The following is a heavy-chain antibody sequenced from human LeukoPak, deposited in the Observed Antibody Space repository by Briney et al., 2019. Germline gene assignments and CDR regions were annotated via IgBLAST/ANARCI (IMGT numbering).Heavy chain of an antibody. J-gene: IGHJ4*02. CDR1: GGSISSSSYY. D-gene: IGHD6-19*01. Sequence: SETLSLTCTVSGGSISSSSYYWGWIRQPPGKGLEWIGSIYYSGSTYYNPSLKSRVTISVDTSKSQFSLKLSSVTAADTAVYYCASREVKAVAGYFDYWGQGTLVTVSS. CDR3: ASREVKAVAGYFDY. CDR2: IYYSGST. V-gene: IGHV4-39*07.